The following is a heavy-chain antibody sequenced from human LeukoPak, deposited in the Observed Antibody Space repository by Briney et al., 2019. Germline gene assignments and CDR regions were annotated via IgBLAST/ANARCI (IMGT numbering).Heavy chain of an antibody. Sequence: ASVKVSCKASGGTFSSYAISWVRQAPGQGLEWMGGIIPIFGTANYAQKFQGRVTITADESTGTAYMELSSLRSEDTAVYYCASYLGGYSGQTFAYYYYGMDVWGQGTTVTVSS. V-gene: IGHV1-69*13. CDR2: IIPIFGTA. D-gene: IGHD1-26*01. J-gene: IGHJ6*02. CDR1: GGTFSSYA. CDR3: ASYLGGYSGQTFAYYYYGMDV.